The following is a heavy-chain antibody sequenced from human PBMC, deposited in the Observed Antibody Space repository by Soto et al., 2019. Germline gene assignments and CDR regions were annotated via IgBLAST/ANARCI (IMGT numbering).Heavy chain of an antibody. CDR2: MNPNSGNT. CDR1: GYTFTSYD. D-gene: IGHD6-13*01. J-gene: IGHJ6*03. Sequence: QVQLVQSGAEVKKPGASVKVSCKASGYTFTSYDINWVRQATGQGLEWMGWMNPNSGNTGYAQKFQGRVTMTRNTSISTAYMELSSLRSEDTAVYYCARSHSSSWYDYMDVWGKGTTVTVSS. CDR3: ARSHSSSWYDYMDV. V-gene: IGHV1-8*01.